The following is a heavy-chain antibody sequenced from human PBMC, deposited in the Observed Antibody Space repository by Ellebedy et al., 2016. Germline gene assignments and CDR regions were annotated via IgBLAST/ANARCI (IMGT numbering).Heavy chain of an antibody. CDR1: GYTFTSYD. CDR2: MNPNSGNT. D-gene: IGHD3-3*01. Sequence: ASVKVSXXASGYTFTSYDINWVRQATGQGLEWMGWMNPNSGNTGYAQKFQGRVTITRDTSASTAYMELSSLRSEDTAVYYCARESLLEVLRFLEWFNYFDYWGQGTLVTVSS. J-gene: IGHJ4*02. CDR3: ARESLLEVLRFLEWFNYFDY. V-gene: IGHV1-8*01.